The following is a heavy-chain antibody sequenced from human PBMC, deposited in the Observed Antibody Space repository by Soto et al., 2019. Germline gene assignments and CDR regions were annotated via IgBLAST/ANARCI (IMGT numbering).Heavy chain of an antibody. V-gene: IGHV1-69*06. J-gene: IGHJ6*02. CDR2: INAGFGAT. D-gene: IGHD2-15*01. CDR1: GDTFGTYA. CDR3: ATDCSGGSCYGASGMDV. Sequence: QVQLEQSGAEVKKPGYSVKVSCKASGDTFGTYAISWMRRAPGQSLEWMGQINAGFGATDLAQMFQGRVTITADKSTTSVYMELSSLRSDDTAVYYCATDCSGGSCYGASGMDVWGQGTTVTVSS.